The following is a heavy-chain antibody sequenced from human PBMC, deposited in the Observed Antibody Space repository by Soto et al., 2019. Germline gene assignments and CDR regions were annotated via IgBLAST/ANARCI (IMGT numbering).Heavy chain of an antibody. V-gene: IGHV4-59*01. CDR3: ARVGDTARVPPDKNYYYGMDV. CDR1: GGSISSYY. J-gene: IGHJ6*02. Sequence: LSLTCTVSGGSISSYYWSWIRQPPGKGLEWIGYIYYSGSTNYNPSLKSRVTISVDTSKNQFSLKLSSVTAADTAVYYCARVGDTARVPPDKNYYYGMDVWGQGTTVTVSS. CDR2: IYYSGST. D-gene: IGHD5-18*01.